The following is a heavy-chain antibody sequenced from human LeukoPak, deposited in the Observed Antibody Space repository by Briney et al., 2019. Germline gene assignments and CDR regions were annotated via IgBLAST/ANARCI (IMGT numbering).Heavy chain of an antibody. D-gene: IGHD3-10*01. V-gene: IGHV3-23*01. Sequence: PGGSLRLSCAASGFTFSHYAMSWVRQAPGEGLEWVSAISGSGYSTYYADSVKGRFTISRDNSKNTLYLQISSLRAEDTAVYYCAKDRSGSTAEYFQHWGQGTLVTVSS. CDR3: AKDRSGSTAEYFQH. CDR1: GFTFSHYA. CDR2: ISGSGYST. J-gene: IGHJ1*01.